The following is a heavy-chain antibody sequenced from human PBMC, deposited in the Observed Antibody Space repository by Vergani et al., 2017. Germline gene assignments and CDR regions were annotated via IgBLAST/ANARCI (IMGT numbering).Heavy chain of an antibody. V-gene: IGHV4-59*01. Sequence: QVQLQESGPGLVKPSETLSLTCTVSGGSISGDYWSWIRQSPGMGLEWIGYIYYTGSANYKPSLKSRVSISIDTSKNQFSLKLNSVTAADTAVYYGAKSRYCISTTCTWGQGTLVTVSS. J-gene: IGHJ4*02. D-gene: IGHD2-2*01. CDR2: IYYTGSA. CDR3: AKSRYCISTTCT. CDR1: GGSISGDY.